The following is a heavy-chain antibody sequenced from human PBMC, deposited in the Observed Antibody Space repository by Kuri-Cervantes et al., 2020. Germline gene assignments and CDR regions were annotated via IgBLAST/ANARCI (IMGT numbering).Heavy chain of an antibody. D-gene: IGHD6-13*01. J-gene: IGHJ2*01. V-gene: IGHV3-48*01. CDR3: ARDRGSSWYGLGYFDL. CDR2: ISSSSSTI. Sequence: GESLKISCAGSGFTFSSYSMNWVRRAPGKGPEWISYISSSSSTIYYADSVKGRFTISRDNAKNSLYLQMNSPRAEDTAVYYCARDRGSSWYGLGYFDLWGRGTLVTVSS. CDR1: GFTFSSYS.